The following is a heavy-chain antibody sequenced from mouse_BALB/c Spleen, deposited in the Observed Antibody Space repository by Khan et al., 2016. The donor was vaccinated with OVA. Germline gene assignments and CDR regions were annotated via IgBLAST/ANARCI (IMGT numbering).Heavy chain of an antibody. CDR2: IDPANGNT. Sequence: VQLKESGAELVKPAPSVTLSCTASGFNIKDTYMHWVKQRPEQSLEWIGRIDPANGNTKYDPKFQGKTTITADTSSNPSYLQLSSLTSEDTAVYYCARINVWGQGTTLTVSS. J-gene: IGHJ2*01. CDR1: GFNIKDTY. CDR3: ARINV. V-gene: IGHV14-3*02.